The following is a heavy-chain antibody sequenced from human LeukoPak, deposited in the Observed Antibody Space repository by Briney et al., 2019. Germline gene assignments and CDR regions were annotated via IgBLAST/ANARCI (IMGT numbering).Heavy chain of an antibody. D-gene: IGHD3-10*01. CDR2: IYFSGGT. CDR1: GGSISSYY. Sequence: SETLPLTCTVSGGSISSYYWSGIRQPPGKGLEWIGYIYFSGGTNYNPSLKSRVTISVDTSKNQFSLNLSSVTAADTAVYYCARAYYGSGRPLDSWGQGTLVTVSS. J-gene: IGHJ4*02. CDR3: ARAYYGSGRPLDS. V-gene: IGHV4-59*01.